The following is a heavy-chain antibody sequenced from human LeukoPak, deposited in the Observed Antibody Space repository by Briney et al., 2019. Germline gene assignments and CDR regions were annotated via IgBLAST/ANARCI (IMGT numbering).Heavy chain of an antibody. CDR2: ISHSGST. CDR1: GGSFSGYY. CDR3: ARGDSPPGGVVVVAATPFDY. J-gene: IGHJ4*02. Sequence: SETLSLTCAVYGGSFSGYYWSWIRQPPGKGLEWIGEISHSGSTNYNPSLKSRVTISVDTSKTQFSLKLSSVNAADRAVYYCARGDSPPGGVVVVAATPFDYWGQGTLVTVSS. D-gene: IGHD2-15*01. V-gene: IGHV4-34*01.